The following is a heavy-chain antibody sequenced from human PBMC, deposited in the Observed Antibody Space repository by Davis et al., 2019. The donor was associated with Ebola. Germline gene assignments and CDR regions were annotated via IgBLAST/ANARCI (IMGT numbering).Heavy chain of an antibody. CDR1: GYTFTSYG. CDR2: MNPNSGNT. CDR3: ARGLGGTTYYYYYYGMDV. J-gene: IGHJ6*02. Sequence: ASVKVSCKASGYTFTSYGINWVRQATGQGLEWMGWMNPNSGNTGYAQKFQGRVTITRNTSISTAYMELSSLRSEDTAVYYCARGLGGTTYYYYYYGMDVWGQGTTVTVSS. D-gene: IGHD1-7*01. V-gene: IGHV1-8*03.